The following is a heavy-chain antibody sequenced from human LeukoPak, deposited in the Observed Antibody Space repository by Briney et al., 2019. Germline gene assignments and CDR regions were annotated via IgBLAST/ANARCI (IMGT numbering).Heavy chain of an antibody. V-gene: IGHV3-9*03. CDR3: AKGYSSSYTAYMDV. D-gene: IGHD6-6*01. CDR2: ISWNSGSI. Sequence: GGSLRLSCAASGFTFDGYAMHWVRQAPGKGLEWVSGISWNSGSIGYADSVKGRFTISRDNAKNSLFLQMNSLRAEDMAVYYCAKGYSSSYTAYMDVWGKGTTVTVSS. J-gene: IGHJ6*03. CDR1: GFTFDGYA.